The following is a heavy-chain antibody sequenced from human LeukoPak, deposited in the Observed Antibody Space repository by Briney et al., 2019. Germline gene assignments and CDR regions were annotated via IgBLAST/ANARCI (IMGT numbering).Heavy chain of an antibody. CDR1: GFTFSSYS. V-gene: IGHV3-21*01. CDR2: ISSSSSYI. Sequence: GGSLRLSCAASGFTFSSYSMNWVRQAPGKGLEWVSSISSSSSYIYYADSVKGRFTISRDNAKNSLYLQMNSLRAEDTAVYYCARRAPADYYGSGSYYFTQGYYYMDVWGKGTTVTISS. J-gene: IGHJ6*03. CDR3: ARRAPADYYGSGSYYFTQGYYYMDV. D-gene: IGHD3-10*01.